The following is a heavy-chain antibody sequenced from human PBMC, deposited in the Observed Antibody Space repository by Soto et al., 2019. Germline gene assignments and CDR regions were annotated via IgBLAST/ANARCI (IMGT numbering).Heavy chain of an antibody. CDR2: ISAHNGNT. J-gene: IGHJ4*02. Sequence: QVHLVQSGAEVKKPGASVKVSCKGSGYGFTTYGITWVRQAPGQGLEWMAWISAHNGNTNYAQKLQGRVTVTRDTSTSTAYMELTSLSSVDTVVYYCARGRYGDYWGQGALVTVSS. V-gene: IGHV1-18*01. CDR1: GYGFTTYG. D-gene: IGHD1-1*01. CDR3: ARGRYGDY.